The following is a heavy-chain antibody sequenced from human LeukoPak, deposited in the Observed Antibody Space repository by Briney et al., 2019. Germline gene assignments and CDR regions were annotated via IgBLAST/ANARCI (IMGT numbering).Heavy chain of an antibody. Sequence: PGGSLRLSCAASGFTFSSYGMHWVRQAPGKGLEWVAVIWYDGSNKYYADSVKGRFTISRDNSKNTLYLQMNSLRAEDTAVYYCAKGPNTAMVEYYFDYWGQGTLVTVSS. CDR1: GFTFSSYG. J-gene: IGHJ4*02. CDR3: AKGPNTAMVEYYFDY. V-gene: IGHV3-33*06. D-gene: IGHD5-18*01. CDR2: IWYDGSNK.